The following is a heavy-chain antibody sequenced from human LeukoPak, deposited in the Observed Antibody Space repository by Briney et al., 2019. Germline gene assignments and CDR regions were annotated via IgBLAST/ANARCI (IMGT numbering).Heavy chain of an antibody. D-gene: IGHD5-18*01. CDR1: GFTFSSYA. V-gene: IGHV3-64*01. J-gene: IGHJ4*02. Sequence: GGSLRLSCAASGFTFSSYAMHWVRQAPGKGLEYVSAISSNGGSTYYANSVKGRFTISRDNSKNTLYLQMGSLRAEDMAVYYCARGGGRNTTMVWAFDYWGQGTLVTVSS. CDR2: ISSNGGST. CDR3: ARGGGRNTTMVWAFDY.